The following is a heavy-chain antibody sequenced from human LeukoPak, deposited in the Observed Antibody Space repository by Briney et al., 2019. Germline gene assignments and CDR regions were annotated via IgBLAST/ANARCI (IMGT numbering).Heavy chain of an antibody. CDR3: ARVGGPVRYFDWRTYYYYMDV. V-gene: IGHV3-21*01. J-gene: IGHJ6*03. D-gene: IGHD3-9*01. CDR2: ISSSSSYI. CDR1: GFTFSSYS. Sequence: PGGSLRLSCAASGFTFSSYSMNWVRQAPGKGLEWVSSISSSSSYIYYADSVKGRFTISRDNAKNSLYLQMNSLRAEDTAVYYCARVGGPVRYFDWRTYYYYMDVWGKGTTVTISS.